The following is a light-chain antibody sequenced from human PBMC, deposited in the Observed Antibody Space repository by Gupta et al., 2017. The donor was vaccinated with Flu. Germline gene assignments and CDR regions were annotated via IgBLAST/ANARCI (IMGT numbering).Light chain of an antibody. CDR1: QDIRND. CDR2: AAS. V-gene: IGKV1-17*01. J-gene: IGKJ5*01. CDR3: LQHNNYPLT. Sequence: GDRVTITCRASQDIRNDLGWYQQKPGKAPRPLIYAASSLQSGVTSRFSGGGSGTEFTLTISSLQPEDFATYYCLQHNNYPLTFGHGTRLEIK.